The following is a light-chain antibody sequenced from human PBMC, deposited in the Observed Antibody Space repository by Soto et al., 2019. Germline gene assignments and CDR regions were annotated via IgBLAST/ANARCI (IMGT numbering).Light chain of an antibody. CDR2: GAS. V-gene: IGKV3-20*01. Sequence: EIVLTQSLGTLSLSPGERATLSCRASQSVSSSYLAWYQQKPGQPPRLLIYGASNRATGIPDRFSGSGSGTDFTLTISRLEPEDSAVYYCQQYDNSPLFTFGPGTKVDIK. J-gene: IGKJ3*01. CDR1: QSVSSSY. CDR3: QQYDNSPLFT.